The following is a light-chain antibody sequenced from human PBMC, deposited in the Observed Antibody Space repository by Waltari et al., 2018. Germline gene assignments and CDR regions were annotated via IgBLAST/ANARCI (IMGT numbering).Light chain of an antibody. CDR1: AFQGQY. J-gene: IGLJ2*01. V-gene: IGLV3-25*03. CDR2: KDS. CDR3: QSVDSSAAYSVI. Sequence: SSELTQPPSVSVSPGQTARITCSGSAFQGQYAYLYQQKAGQAPVAVIYKDSERPSGIPERFSGSGSGTTVTLTISGVEAEDEADYYCQSVDSSAAYSVIFGGGTKLTVL.